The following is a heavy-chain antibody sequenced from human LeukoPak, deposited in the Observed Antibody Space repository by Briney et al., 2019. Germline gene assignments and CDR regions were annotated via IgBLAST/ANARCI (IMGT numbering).Heavy chain of an antibody. D-gene: IGHD1-1*01. V-gene: IGHV1-2*02. CDR1: GYTFTGYY. Sequence: GASVKVSCKASGYTFTGYYMHWVRQAPGQGLEWMGWINPNSGGTNYAQKFQGRVTMTRDTSISAAYMELSRLRSDDTAVYYCAARPRLERPPRSGFDPWGQGTLVTVSS. CDR2: INPNSGGT. J-gene: IGHJ5*02. CDR3: AARPRLERPPRSGFDP.